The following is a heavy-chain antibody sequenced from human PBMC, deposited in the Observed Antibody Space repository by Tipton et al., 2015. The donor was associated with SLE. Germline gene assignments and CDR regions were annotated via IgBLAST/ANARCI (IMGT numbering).Heavy chain of an antibody. V-gene: IGHV1-46*01. CDR2: VDPRGIDS. J-gene: IGHJ4*02. CDR1: GYTFTNYF. D-gene: IGHD6-6*01. Sequence: QLVQSGAEVKKPGASVVISCRTSGYTFTNYFIQWVRQAPGQGLEWMGKVDPRGIDSKYAQKSQDRVTLTRHTSTNTVYMEMSSLTSDDTAVYYCARGGWYSSLSLGLFDYWGQGTLVTVSS. CDR3: ARGGWYSSLSLGLFDY.